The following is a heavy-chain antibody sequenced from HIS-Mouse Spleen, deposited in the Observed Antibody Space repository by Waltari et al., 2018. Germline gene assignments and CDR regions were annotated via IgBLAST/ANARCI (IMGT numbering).Heavy chain of an antibody. D-gene: IGHD6-6*01. CDR3: ARVSRGQLGGHDAFDI. V-gene: IGHV1-2*02. Sequence: QVQLVQSGAEVKKPGASVKVSCKASGYTFTGYYMHWVRQAPGQGLEWMGWINPNSGGTNYAQKFQGRVTMTRDTSINTAYMELSRLRSDDTAVYYCARVSRGQLGGHDAFDIWGQGTMVTVSS. CDR1: GYTFTGYY. J-gene: IGHJ3*02. CDR2: INPNSGGT.